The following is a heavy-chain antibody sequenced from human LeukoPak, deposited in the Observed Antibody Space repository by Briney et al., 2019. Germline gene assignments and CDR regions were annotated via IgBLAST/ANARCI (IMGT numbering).Heavy chain of an antibody. Sequence: SETLSLTCTVSGGSISSYYWSWIRQPPGKVREWIGYIYYGGSTNSNPSLKSRVTISVDTSKNQFSLKLSSVTAAEKAVYYCARELAFLLDPWGQGTLVTVSS. CDR1: GGSISSYY. CDR3: ARELAFLLDP. V-gene: IGHV4-59*01. CDR2: IYYGGST. J-gene: IGHJ5*02. D-gene: IGHD3-3*02.